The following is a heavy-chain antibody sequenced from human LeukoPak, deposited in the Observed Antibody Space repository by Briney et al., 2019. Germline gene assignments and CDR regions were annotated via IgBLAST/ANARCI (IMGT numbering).Heavy chain of an antibody. CDR1: GGSFSGYY. D-gene: IGHD3-3*01. Sequence: SETLSLTCAVYGGSFSGYYWSLIRQPPGKGLEWIGEINHSGSTNYNPSLKSRVTISVDTSKNQFSLKLSSVTAADTAVYYCARGVRVTIFGVVSYHYYYYMDVWGKGTTVTVSS. J-gene: IGHJ6*03. CDR3: ARGVRVTIFGVVSYHYYYYMDV. V-gene: IGHV4-34*01. CDR2: INHSGST.